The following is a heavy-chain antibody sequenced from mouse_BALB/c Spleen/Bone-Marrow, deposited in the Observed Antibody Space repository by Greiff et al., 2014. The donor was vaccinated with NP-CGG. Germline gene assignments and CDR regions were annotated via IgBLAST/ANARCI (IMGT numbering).Heavy chain of an antibody. D-gene: IGHD2-14*01. Sequence: VQLKESGAELVKPGASVKLSCTASGFNIKDTYMHWVKQRPEQGLEWIGRVDPANGNTKYDQKFQGKATITADTSSDTAYRQLSILTSDDTAVYYCAKYRLGTYFDYWGQGTTLTVSS. V-gene: IGHV14-3*02. J-gene: IGHJ2*01. CDR3: AKYRLGTYFDY. CDR2: VDPANGNT. CDR1: GFNIKDTY.